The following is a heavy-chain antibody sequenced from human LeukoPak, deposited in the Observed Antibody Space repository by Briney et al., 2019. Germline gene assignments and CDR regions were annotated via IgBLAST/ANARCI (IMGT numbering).Heavy chain of an antibody. Sequence: SETLSLTCAVYGGSLCVYFWSWIPPPPGRGLECIGEINHSGSTNYNPSLKSRVTISVDTSKNQFSLKLSSVTAADTAVYYCARGGYSSGWYGPGFNWFDPWGQGTLVTVSS. V-gene: IGHV4-34*01. J-gene: IGHJ5*02. CDR3: ARGGYSSGWYGPGFNWFDP. D-gene: IGHD6-19*01. CDR1: GGSLCVYF. CDR2: INHSGST.